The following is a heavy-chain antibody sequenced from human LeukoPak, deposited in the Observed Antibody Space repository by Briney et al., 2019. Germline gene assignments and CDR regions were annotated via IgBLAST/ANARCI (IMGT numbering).Heavy chain of an antibody. Sequence: GGSPRLSCAASGFTFSGYWMHWVRQAPGKGLVWVSRITGDGSSTSYADSVKGRFTISRDNAKNTLYLQMISLRAEDTAVYYCARDTGWYFDLWGRGTLVTVSS. D-gene: IGHD4-17*01. CDR2: ITGDGSST. V-gene: IGHV3-74*01. CDR1: GFTFSGYW. J-gene: IGHJ2*01. CDR3: ARDTGWYFDL.